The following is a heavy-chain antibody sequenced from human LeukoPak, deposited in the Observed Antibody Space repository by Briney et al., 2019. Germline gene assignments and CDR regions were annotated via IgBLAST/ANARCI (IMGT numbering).Heavy chain of an antibody. D-gene: IGHD6-13*01. V-gene: IGHV4-31*03. Sequence: TLSLTCTVSGGSISSGGYYWRWIRQHPGKGLEWIGYIYYSGSTYYNPSLKSRLTISVDTSENQFSLRLSSVTAADTAVYYCARGPLSSSSADYWGQGTLVTVSS. CDR1: GGSISSGGYY. J-gene: IGHJ4*02. CDR2: IYYSGST. CDR3: ARGPLSSSSADY.